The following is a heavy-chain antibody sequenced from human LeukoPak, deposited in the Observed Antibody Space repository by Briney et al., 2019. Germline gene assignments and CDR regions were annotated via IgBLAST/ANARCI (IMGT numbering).Heavy chain of an antibody. CDR2: ISHSGIT. Sequence: SETLSLTCAVSGGSISSGSWWSWVRQPPGKGLEWIGEISHSGITNYNPSLRSRVTISVDTSKNQFSLKLSSVTAADTAVYYCARARRGYYYDSRSSGWYFDLWGRGTLVTVSS. CDR1: GGSISSGSW. CDR3: ARARRGYYYDSRSSGWYFDL. J-gene: IGHJ2*01. V-gene: IGHV4-4*02. D-gene: IGHD3-22*01.